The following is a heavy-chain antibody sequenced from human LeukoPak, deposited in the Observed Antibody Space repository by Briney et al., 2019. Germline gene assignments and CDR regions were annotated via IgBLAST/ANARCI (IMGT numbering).Heavy chain of an antibody. CDR2: INPNSGGT. D-gene: IGHD3-10*01. V-gene: IGHV1-2*04. CDR3: ARGRARYYGSGSYYYYGMDV. J-gene: IGHJ6*02. CDR1: GYTFTGYY. Sequence: ASVKVSCKASGYTFTGYYMHWVRQAPGQGLEWMGWINPNSGGTNYAQKFQGWVTMTRDTSISTAYMELSRLRSDDTAVYYCARGRARYYGSGSYYYYGMDVWGQGTTVTVSS.